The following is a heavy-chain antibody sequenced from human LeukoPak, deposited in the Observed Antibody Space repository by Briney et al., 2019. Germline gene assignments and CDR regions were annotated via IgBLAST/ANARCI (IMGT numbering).Heavy chain of an antibody. J-gene: IGHJ3*02. CDR1: GGTFSSYA. Sequence: GSSVKVSCKASGGTFSSYAISWVRQAPGQGLEWMGGIIPIFGTANYAQKFQGRVTITTGESTSTAYMELSSLRSEDTAVYYCARDRSRYCSSTSCARVAFDIWGQGTMVTVSS. CDR3: ARDRSRYCSSTSCARVAFDI. D-gene: IGHD2-2*01. V-gene: IGHV1-69*05. CDR2: IIPIFGTA.